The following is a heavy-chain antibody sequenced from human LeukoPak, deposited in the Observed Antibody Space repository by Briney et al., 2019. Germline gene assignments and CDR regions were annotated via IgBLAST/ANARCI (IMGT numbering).Heavy chain of an antibody. D-gene: IGHD2-21*01. CDR3: TRGSDRARYCGGDCYDY. CDR2: IRSKAYGGTT. CDR1: GFTFGDYA. V-gene: IGHV3-49*04. J-gene: IGHJ4*02. Sequence: PGGSLRLSCTASGFTFGDYAMSWVRQAPGKGLEWVGFIRSKAYGGTTEYAASVKGRFTISRDDSKSIAYLQMNSLKTEDTAVYYCTRGSDRARYCGGDCYDYWGQGTLVTVSS.